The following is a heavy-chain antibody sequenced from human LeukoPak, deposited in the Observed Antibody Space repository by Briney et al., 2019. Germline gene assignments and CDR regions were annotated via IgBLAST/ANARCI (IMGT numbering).Heavy chain of an antibody. CDR2: FSYSGNT. J-gene: IGHJ5*02. Sequence: SETLSLTCTVSGGSISDTSYYWGWIRQPPGKGLEWIGSFSYSGNTYYNPSLKSRVTISVDRSENQFSLKLSSVTAADTAVYYCARRGVGAAAWSWFDPWGQGTLVIVSS. V-gene: IGHV4-39*07. D-gene: IGHD6-13*01. CDR3: ARRGVGAAAWSWFDP. CDR1: GGSISDTSYY.